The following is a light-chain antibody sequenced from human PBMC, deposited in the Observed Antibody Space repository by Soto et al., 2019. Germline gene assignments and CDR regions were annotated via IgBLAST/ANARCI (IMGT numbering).Light chain of an antibody. CDR1: QRLLHSNGNIF. V-gene: IGKV2-28*01. J-gene: IGKJ1*01. CDR2: LGS. CDR3: MQALQTPPWT. Sequence: EIVMTQSPPSLTVTPGEPASISCSSSQRLLHSNGNIFLDWYLQKPGQSPQLLIYLGSNRASGVPDRFSGSGSGTDFTLKISRVEAEDVGVYYCMQALQTPPWTFGQGTKVDIK.